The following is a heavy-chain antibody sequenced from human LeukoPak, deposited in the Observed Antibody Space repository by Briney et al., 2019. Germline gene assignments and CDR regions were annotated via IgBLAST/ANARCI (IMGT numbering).Heavy chain of an antibody. D-gene: IGHD5-12*01. CDR2: ISSSSSTI. J-gene: IGHJ4*02. CDR1: GFTFSSYS. V-gene: IGHV3-48*02. Sequence: GGSLRLSCAASGFTFSSYSMNWVRQAPGKGLEWVSYISSSSSTIYYADSVKGRFTISRDNAKNSLYLQMNSLRDEDTAVYYCAVGGRGYSGYLADYWGQGTLVTVSS. CDR3: AVGGRGYSGYLADY.